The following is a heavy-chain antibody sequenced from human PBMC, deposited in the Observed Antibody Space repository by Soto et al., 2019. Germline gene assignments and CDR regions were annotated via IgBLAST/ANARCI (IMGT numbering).Heavy chain of an antibody. CDR1: GFSFSLYW. J-gene: IGHJ4*02. V-gene: IGHV3-7*01. CDR3: ARDPPLSVLVVVATDDF. CDR2: IKRDGSEQ. D-gene: IGHD2-21*01. Sequence: PGGSLRLSCEGSGFSFSLYWMSWVRQAPGKGLEWVANIKRDGSEQYYADSVKGRFTISRDNDKNLVYLQMDSLRAEDTAVYYCARDPPLSVLVVVATDDFWGQGTLVTVSS.